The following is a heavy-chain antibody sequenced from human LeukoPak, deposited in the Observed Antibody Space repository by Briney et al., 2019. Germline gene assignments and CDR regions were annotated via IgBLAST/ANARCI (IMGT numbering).Heavy chain of an antibody. D-gene: IGHD2-2*02. CDR1: GGSISSYY. Sequence: PSETLSLSCTVSGGSISSYYWSWIRQPAGKGLEWIGRIYTSGSTNYNPSLKSRVTISVDTSKNQFSLKLSSVTAADTAVYYCARGGYHCSSTSCYTDKEIFDYWGQGTLVTVSS. J-gene: IGHJ4*02. V-gene: IGHV4-4*07. CDR2: IYTSGST. CDR3: ARGGYHCSSTSCYTDKEIFDY.